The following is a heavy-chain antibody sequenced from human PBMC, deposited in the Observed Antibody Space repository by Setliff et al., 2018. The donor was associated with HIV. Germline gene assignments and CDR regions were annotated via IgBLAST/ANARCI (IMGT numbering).Heavy chain of an antibody. Sequence: SETLSLTCAVYGRSFSGYYWNWIRQSPGKGLEWIGEINHSGGTNYNPSLKSRVTMSIDTSKNQFSLNVSSVTAADTAVYYCARGESTEDYGSGSYGPTFPPPLIYWGQGTLVTVSS. V-gene: IGHV4-34*01. J-gene: IGHJ4*02. CDR3: ARGESTEDYGSGSYGPTFPPPLIY. D-gene: IGHD3-10*01. CDR2: INHSGGT. CDR1: GRSFSGYY.